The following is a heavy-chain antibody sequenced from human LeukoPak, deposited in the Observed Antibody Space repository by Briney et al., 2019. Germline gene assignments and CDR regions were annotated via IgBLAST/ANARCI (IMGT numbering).Heavy chain of an antibody. D-gene: IGHD6-6*01. CDR3: ARAPPYSSASWGYYGMDV. CDR1: GFTFSSYD. Sequence: GGSLRLSCAASGFTFSSYDMHWVRQTTGKGLEWVSSIGIAGDTYYPGSVKGRFTISRENAKNSLYLQMNGLRAGDTAVYYCARAPPYSSASWGYYGMDVWGQGTTVTVSS. CDR2: IGIAGDT. J-gene: IGHJ6*02. V-gene: IGHV3-13*01.